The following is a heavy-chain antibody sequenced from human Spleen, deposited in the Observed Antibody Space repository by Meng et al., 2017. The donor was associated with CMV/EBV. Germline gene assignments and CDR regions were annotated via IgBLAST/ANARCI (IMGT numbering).Heavy chain of an antibody. CDR2: IYYSGST. J-gene: IGHJ4*02. D-gene: IGHD2-2*01. V-gene: IGHV4-39*07. CDR3: ARDQLTRVVGRADPFDH. Sequence: LRLSCTVSGGSISSSSYYWGWIRQPPGKGLEWIGTIYYSGSTYYNPSLKSRVTISVDTSKNQFSLNLSSVTAADTAVYYCARDQLTRVVGRADPFDHWGQGTLVTVSS. CDR1: GGSISSSSYY.